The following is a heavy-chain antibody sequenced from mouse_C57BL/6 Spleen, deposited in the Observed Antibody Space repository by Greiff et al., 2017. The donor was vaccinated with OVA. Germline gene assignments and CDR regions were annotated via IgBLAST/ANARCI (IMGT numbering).Heavy chain of an antibody. D-gene: IGHD2-5*01. CDR2: IWRGGSA. CDR3: AKGAYYSNYDYFDY. V-gene: IGHV2-4*01. Sequence: QVQLQQSGPGLVQPSQSLSITCTVSGFSLTSYGVHWVRQPPGKGLEWLGVIWRGGSADYNAAFISRLGISKDNSKSTVFLKMNSLQADDTAIYYCAKGAYYSNYDYFDYWGQGTTLTVSS. J-gene: IGHJ2*01. CDR1: GFSLTSYG.